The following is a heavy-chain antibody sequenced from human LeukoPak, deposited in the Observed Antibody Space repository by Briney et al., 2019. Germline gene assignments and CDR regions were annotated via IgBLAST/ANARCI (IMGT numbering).Heavy chain of an antibody. V-gene: IGHV3-23*01. CDR3: AKASWASNADAVL. J-gene: IGHJ4*02. Sequence: GGSLRLSCAASGFTFSSYAMSWVREAPARGLEWVSSLRGNGDTFYADSVKGRFTLSRDDSRNTVYLQLNNLRVEDTAIYYCAKASWASNADAVLWGQGTVVTVSS. D-gene: IGHD1-1*01. CDR2: LRGNGDT. CDR1: GFTFSSYA.